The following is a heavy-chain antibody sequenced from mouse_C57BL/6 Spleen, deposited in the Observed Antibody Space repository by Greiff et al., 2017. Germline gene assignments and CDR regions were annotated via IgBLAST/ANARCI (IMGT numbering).Heavy chain of an antibody. J-gene: IGHJ3*01. CDR2: INPGSGGT. Sequence: QVQLQQSGAELVRPGTSVKVSCKASGYAFTNYLIEWVKQRPGQGLEWIGVINPGSGGTNYNEKFKGKATLTADKSSSTAYMQLSSLTSEDSAVYFCARNYGYDGDWFAYWGQGTLVTVSA. D-gene: IGHD2-2*01. CDR3: ARNYGYDGDWFAY. V-gene: IGHV1-54*01. CDR1: GYAFTNYL.